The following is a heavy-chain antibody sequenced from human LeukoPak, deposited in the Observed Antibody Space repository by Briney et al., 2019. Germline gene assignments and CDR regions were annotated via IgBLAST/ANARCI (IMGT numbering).Heavy chain of an antibody. CDR2: IYFSGST. Sequence: SETLSLTCTVSGGSLSSGSYYWGWVRQPPGKGLEWIGYIYFSGSTNYNPSLKSRATTSVDTSKNQFSLKLSSVTAAETAVYYCAREATVAGFYYYYGMDVWGQGTTVTVSS. V-gene: IGHV4-61*01. CDR3: AREATVAGFYYYYGMDV. J-gene: IGHJ6*02. D-gene: IGHD6-19*01. CDR1: GGSLSSGSYY.